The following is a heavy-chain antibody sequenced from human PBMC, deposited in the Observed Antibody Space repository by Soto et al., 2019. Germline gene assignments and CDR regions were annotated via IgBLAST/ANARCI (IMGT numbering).Heavy chain of an antibody. CDR1: GFTFSSYW. Sequence: PGGSLRLSCAASGFTFSSYWMSWVRQAPGKGLEWVAVISYDGSNKYFADSVKGRFTISRDNSKNTLYLQMNSLRAEDTAVFYCAKDGHPSPGDYVNVDYWGQGTLVTVSS. CDR3: AKDGHPSPGDYVNVDY. CDR2: ISYDGSNK. J-gene: IGHJ4*02. V-gene: IGHV3-30*18. D-gene: IGHD4-17*01.